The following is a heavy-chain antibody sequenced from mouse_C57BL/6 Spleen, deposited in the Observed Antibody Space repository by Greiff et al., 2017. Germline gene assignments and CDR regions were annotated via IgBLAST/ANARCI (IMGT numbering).Heavy chain of an antibody. J-gene: IGHJ3*01. D-gene: IGHD3-3*01. Sequence: EVQLVESGGGLVKPGGSLKLSCAASGFTFSDYGMHWVRQAPEKGLEWVAYISSGSSTIYYADTVKGRFTISRDNAKNTLFLQMTSLRSEDAAWCYCAREGTRGRLAYWGQGTLGTVSA. CDR3: AREGTRGRLAY. CDR2: ISSGSSTI. CDR1: GFTFSDYG. V-gene: IGHV5-17*01.